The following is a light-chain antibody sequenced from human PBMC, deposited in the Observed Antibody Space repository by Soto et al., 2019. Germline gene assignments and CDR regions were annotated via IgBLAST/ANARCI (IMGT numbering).Light chain of an antibody. V-gene: IGKV1-39*01. Sequence: DIQMNQSPSSLSASVEDRVTITCRASQSISSYLNWDQQKPGKAPKLLIYAASSLQSGVPSRFSGSGSGTDFTLTISSLQPEDFATYYCQQSYSTPWTFGHGTTVDIK. CDR1: QSISSY. CDR3: QQSYSTPWT. J-gene: IGKJ1*01. CDR2: AAS.